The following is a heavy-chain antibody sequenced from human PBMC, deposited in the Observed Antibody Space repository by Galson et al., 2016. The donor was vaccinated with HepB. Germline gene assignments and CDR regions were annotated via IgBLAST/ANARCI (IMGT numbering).Heavy chain of an antibody. V-gene: IGHV1-3*01. CDR1: GYALTSYE. CDR2: VNGGNGNT. Sequence: SVKVSCKASGYALTSYEMHWVRQAPGQRLEWMGWVNGGNGNTKYPQRFLGKVTLTRDTSASTAYMELSSLGSEDTAVYYCDSTLHHYFGRSGYYDYWGQGTLVTVSS. CDR3: DSTLHHYFGRSGYYDY. D-gene: IGHD3-22*01. J-gene: IGHJ4*02.